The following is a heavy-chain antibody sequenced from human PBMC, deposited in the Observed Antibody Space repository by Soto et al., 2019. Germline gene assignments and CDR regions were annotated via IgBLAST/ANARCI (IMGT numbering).Heavy chain of an antibody. Sequence: EVQLVESGGALVQPGGSLRLSCAAFGFTFSSYEMNWVRQAPGKGLEWVSYISSSGGSTYYADSVKGRFTISRDNAKNSVYLQMNSLRAEDTAVYYCARDLVAAAADYWGQGTLVNVSS. V-gene: IGHV3-48*03. J-gene: IGHJ4*02. D-gene: IGHD6-13*01. CDR1: GFTFSSYE. CDR3: ARDLVAAAADY. CDR2: ISSSGGST.